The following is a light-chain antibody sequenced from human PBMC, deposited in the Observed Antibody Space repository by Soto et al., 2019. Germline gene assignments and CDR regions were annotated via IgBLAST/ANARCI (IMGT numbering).Light chain of an antibody. V-gene: IGLV1-44*01. Sequence: QSVLTQPPSASGTPGQRVTISCSGSSSNIGSNIVNWYQHLPGTAPKLLIKTDNQRPSGVPDRFSGSKSDTSASLAISGLKSEDEADYYCAAWDDSLNGGLSGGGTKLTVL. CDR3: AAWDDSLNGGL. CDR2: TDN. J-gene: IGLJ3*02. CDR1: SSNIGSNI.